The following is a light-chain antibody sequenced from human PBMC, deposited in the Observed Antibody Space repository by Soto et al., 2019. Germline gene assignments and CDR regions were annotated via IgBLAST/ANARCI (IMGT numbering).Light chain of an antibody. V-gene: IGLV1-44*01. CDR3: AAWDDSLNGPV. CDR1: NSNIGSNT. J-gene: IGLJ2*01. Sequence: QSVLTQPPSASGTPGQRVTISCSGGNSNIGSNTVNWYQHLPGTAPKLLIYSNNQRPSGVPDRFSGSMSGTSATLAISGLQSEDEADYYCAAWDDSLNGPVFGGGTKLTVL. CDR2: SNN.